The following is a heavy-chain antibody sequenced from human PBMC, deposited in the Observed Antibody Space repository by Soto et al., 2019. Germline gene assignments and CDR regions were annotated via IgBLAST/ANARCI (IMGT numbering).Heavy chain of an antibody. CDR2: IYYSGST. J-gene: IGHJ4*02. V-gene: IGHV4-59*01. CDR1: GGSISSYY. CDR3: ARDRVRFLEWLTDY. Sequence: TLSLTCTVSGGSISSYYWSWIRQPPGKGLEWIGYIYYSGSTNYNPSLKSRVTISVDTSKNQFSLKLSSATAADTAVYYCARDRVRFLEWLTDYWGQGTLVTVSS. D-gene: IGHD3-3*01.